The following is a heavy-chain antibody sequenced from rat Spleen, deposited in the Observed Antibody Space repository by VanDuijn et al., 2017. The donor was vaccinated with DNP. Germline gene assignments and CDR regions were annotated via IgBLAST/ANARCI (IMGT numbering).Heavy chain of an antibody. D-gene: IGHD5-1*01. CDR1: GFTFSDYY. Sequence: EVQLVESGGGLVQPGRSLKLSCAASGFTFSDYYMAWVRQAPTKGLEWVAYISYDGGSPYYGDSVKGRFTISRDNAKSTLYLQMNSLRSEDTATYYCTTGSNWERGDYWGQGVMVTVSS. V-gene: IGHV5-20*01. CDR3: TTGSNWERGDY. CDR2: ISYDGGSP. J-gene: IGHJ2*01.